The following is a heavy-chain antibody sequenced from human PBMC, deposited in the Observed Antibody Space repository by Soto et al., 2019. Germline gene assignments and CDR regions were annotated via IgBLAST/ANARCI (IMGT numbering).Heavy chain of an antibody. D-gene: IGHD2-2*01. CDR2: IKQDGSEK. V-gene: IGHV3-7*02. CDR3: ARSPSPTCAGASCYPFDH. J-gene: IGHJ4*02. CDR1: GFTFSSYW. Sequence: GGSLRLSCAASGFTFSSYWMSWVRQAPGKGLEWVANIKQDGSEKYYVDSVKGRFTISRDNAKNSLYLQMNSLRAEDTAVYYCARSPSPTCAGASCYPFDHWGQGTLVTVSS.